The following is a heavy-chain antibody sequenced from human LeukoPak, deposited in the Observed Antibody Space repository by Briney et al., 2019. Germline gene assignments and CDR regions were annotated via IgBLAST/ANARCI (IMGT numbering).Heavy chain of an antibody. J-gene: IGHJ4*02. CDR3: AKVQYYDFWSGYVN. D-gene: IGHD3-3*01. CDR1: GFTFSSYA. V-gene: IGHV3-23*01. CDR2: ISGSGGST. Sequence: PGGSLRLSCAASGFTFSSYAMSWVRQAPGKGLEWVSAISGSGGSTYYADSVKGRFTISRDNSKNTLYLQMNSLRAEDTAVYYCAKVQYYDFWSGYVNWGQGTLVTVSS.